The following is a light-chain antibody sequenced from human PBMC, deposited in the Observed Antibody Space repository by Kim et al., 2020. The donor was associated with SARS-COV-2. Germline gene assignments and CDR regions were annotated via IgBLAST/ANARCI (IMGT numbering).Light chain of an antibody. CDR2: EVN. CDR3: CSYASSNTLV. Sequence: QSALTQPASVSGSPGQSITISCTGTSSDVGSYNLVSWYQQHPGKAPKLMIYEVNKRPSGISNRFSGSKSGNTASLTISGLQAEDEADYYCCSYASSNTLVFGGGTQLTVL. V-gene: IGLV2-23*02. J-gene: IGLJ2*01. CDR1: SSDVGSYNL.